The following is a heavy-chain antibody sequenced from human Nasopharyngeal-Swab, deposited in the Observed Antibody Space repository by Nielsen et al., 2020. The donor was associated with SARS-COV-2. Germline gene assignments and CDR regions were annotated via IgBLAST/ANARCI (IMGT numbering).Heavy chain of an antibody. CDR1: GFTFSNAW. CDR3: AKDHFYDSGSYDRLYFDF. D-gene: IGHD3-10*01. V-gene: IGHV3-30*18. CDR2: FSYDGSKR. J-gene: IGHJ4*02. Sequence: GESLKISCAASGFTFSNAWMSWVRQAPGKGLEWVALFSYDGSKRYFADSMKGRFSISRDNIKNMLYLQMDSLRADDTAVYYCAKDHFYDSGSYDRLYFDFWGQGTLVTVSS.